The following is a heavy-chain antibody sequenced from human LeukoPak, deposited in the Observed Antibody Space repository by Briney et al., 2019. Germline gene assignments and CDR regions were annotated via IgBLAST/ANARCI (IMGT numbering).Heavy chain of an antibody. CDR3: PRHIVAAGTGLLGGIDY. CDR2: LDPSDSYT. Sequence: GESLRISCKGSGYSFTSYWISWVRQVPGKGLGWMGRLDPSDSYTNYSPSFQGHVTISADKSITTAYLQRSSLKASDTAMYYCPRHIVAAGTGLLGGIDYWGQGTLVTVSS. V-gene: IGHV5-10-1*01. J-gene: IGHJ4*02. D-gene: IGHD6-13*01. CDR1: GYSFTSYW.